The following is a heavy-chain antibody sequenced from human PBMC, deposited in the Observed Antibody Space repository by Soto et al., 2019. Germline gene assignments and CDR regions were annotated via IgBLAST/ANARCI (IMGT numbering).Heavy chain of an antibody. CDR3: ARETQDQWLVN. Sequence: QVQLVESGGGVVQPGRSLRLSCAASGFTVSSYGMHWVRQAPGKGLEWVAVIWYDGSNKYYADSVKGQFTISRDNSKNTLYLQMNSLRAEDTAVYYCARETQDQWLVNWGQGTLVTVSS. V-gene: IGHV3-33*01. D-gene: IGHD6-19*01. CDR2: IWYDGSNK. J-gene: IGHJ4*02. CDR1: GFTVSSYG.